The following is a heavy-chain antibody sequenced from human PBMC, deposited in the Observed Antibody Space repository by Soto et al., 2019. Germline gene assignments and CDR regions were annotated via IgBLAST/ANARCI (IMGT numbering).Heavy chain of an antibody. CDR3: ARTLSSYDSSGSTIDY. CDR2: IYPGDSDT. CDR1: GYSFTSYW. J-gene: IGHJ4*02. D-gene: IGHD3-22*01. Sequence: HGESLKISCKGSGYSFTSYWIGWVRQMPGKGLECMGIIYPGDSDTRYSPSFQGQVTISADKSISTAYLQWSSLRASDTAIYYCARTLSSYDSSGSTIDYWGQGTLVTVSS. V-gene: IGHV5-51*01.